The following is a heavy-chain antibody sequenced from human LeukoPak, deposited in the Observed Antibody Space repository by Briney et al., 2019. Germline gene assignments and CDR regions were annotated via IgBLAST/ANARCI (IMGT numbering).Heavy chain of an antibody. J-gene: IGHJ4*02. Sequence: GGSLRLSCAASGFTFSSYAMSWVRQAPGKGLEWVSAISGSGGSTYCADSVKGRFTISRDNSKNTLYLQMNSLRAEDTAVYYCAKDGSIAVAGTLGYWGQGTLVTVSS. V-gene: IGHV3-23*01. D-gene: IGHD6-19*01. CDR1: GFTFSSYA. CDR2: ISGSGGST. CDR3: AKDGSIAVAGTLGY.